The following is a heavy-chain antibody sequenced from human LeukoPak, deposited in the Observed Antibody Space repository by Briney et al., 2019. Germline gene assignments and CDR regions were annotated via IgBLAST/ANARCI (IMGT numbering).Heavy chain of an antibody. D-gene: IGHD3-9*01. CDR1: GASVINYY. V-gene: IGHV4-59*02. J-gene: IGHJ4*02. CDR3: ARAGYDALTGYSSKYYFDY. CDR2: AHYSGNA. Sequence: SETLSLTCTVSGASVINYYWSWIRQPPGKGLEWIGNAHYSGNANYNPSLRSRVTISPDTSKNQFSLRLTSVTAADTAVYYCARAGYDALTGYSSKYYFDYWGQGTLVTVSS.